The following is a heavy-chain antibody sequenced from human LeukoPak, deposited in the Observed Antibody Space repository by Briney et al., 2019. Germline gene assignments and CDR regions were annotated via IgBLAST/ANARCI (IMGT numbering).Heavy chain of an antibody. V-gene: IGHV3-48*03. CDR1: GFTFSSYD. Sequence: PGGSLRLSCAASGFTFSSYDLNWVRQAAGKGLEWVSYVVGNGITIYYADSVKGRFTISRDNAKNSLYLQMNSLRAEDTAVYYCVRKLTGTTFFDYWGQGTLVTVSS. CDR3: VRKLTGTTFFDY. CDR2: VVGNGITI. D-gene: IGHD1-1*01. J-gene: IGHJ4*02.